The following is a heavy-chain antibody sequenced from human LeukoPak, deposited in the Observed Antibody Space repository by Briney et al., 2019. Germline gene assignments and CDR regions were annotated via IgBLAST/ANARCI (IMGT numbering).Heavy chain of an antibody. Sequence: SVKVSCKASGGTFSSYAINWVRQAPGQGLEWMGGIIPIFGTANYAQKFQGRVTITADEFTNTVYMELSSLRSEDTAVYYCAADYYDSSGYYFDYWGQGTLVTVSS. V-gene: IGHV1-69*13. CDR3: AADYYDSSGYYFDY. J-gene: IGHJ4*02. CDR1: GGTFSSYA. D-gene: IGHD3-22*01. CDR2: IIPIFGTA.